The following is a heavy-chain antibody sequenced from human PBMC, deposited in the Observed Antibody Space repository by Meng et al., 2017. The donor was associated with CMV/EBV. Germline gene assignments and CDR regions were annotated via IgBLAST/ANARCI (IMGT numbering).Heavy chain of an antibody. V-gene: IGHV3-30*04. CDR2: ISYDGSNK. CDR1: GFTFSSYA. CDR3: ARDKSRRDGYNYGY. J-gene: IGHJ4*02. D-gene: IGHD5-24*01. Sequence: GESLKISCAASGFTFSSYAMHWVRQAPGKGLEWVAVISYDGSNKYYADSVKGRFTISRDNSKNTLYLQMNSLRAEDTAVHYCARDKSRRDGYNYGYWGQGTLVTVSS.